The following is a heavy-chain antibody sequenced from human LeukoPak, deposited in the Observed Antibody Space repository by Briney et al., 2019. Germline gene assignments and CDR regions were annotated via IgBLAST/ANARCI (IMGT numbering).Heavy chain of an antibody. CDR1: GGSISSYY. CDR3: ARDVGSGGGTFPTYHFDF. D-gene: IGHD3-10*01. CDR2: IYSSGDT. V-gene: IGHV4-4*07. J-gene: IGHJ4*02. Sequence: PSETLPLTCPVSGGSISSYYWNWIRQPAGKPLACIGPIYSSGDTNYNPSLKSRVTMSVDTSKNQFSLRLSSLTAAVTAVYFCARDVGSGGGTFPTYHFDFWGPGTLVTVSS.